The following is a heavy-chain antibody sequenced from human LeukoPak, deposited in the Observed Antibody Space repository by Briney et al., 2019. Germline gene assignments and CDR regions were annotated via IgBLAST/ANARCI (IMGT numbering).Heavy chain of an antibody. V-gene: IGHV1-2*06. CDR1: GYSFSDYY. Sequence: GASVKVSCESSGYSFSDYYMHWVRQAPGQGLEWMGRINPNTGGTNHAQKFQARVTMTRDTSISTAYMELSRLRSDDTAVYYCTRGWSAFDIWGQGTMVTVSS. J-gene: IGHJ3*02. CDR2: INPNTGGT. D-gene: IGHD2-15*01. CDR3: TRGWSAFDI.